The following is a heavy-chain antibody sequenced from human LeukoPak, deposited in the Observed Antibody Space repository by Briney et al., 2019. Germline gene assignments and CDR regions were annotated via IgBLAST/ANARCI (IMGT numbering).Heavy chain of an antibody. Sequence: GGSLRLSCAASGFTFSSYSMNWVRQAPGKGLEWVAVISDDSRDIYYADSVRGRFTISRDNSKNTVFLQMNSLRPDDTGVYYCAKEDYSRSFYFDHWGQGTLVTASS. J-gene: IGHJ4*02. V-gene: IGHV3-30*18. CDR2: ISDDSRDI. CDR3: AKEDYSRSFYFDH. D-gene: IGHD6-6*01. CDR1: GFTFSSYS.